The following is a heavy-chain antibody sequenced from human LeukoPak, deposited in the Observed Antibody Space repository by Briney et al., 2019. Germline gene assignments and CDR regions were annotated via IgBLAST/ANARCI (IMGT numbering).Heavy chain of an antibody. J-gene: IGHJ6*03. V-gene: IGHV4-34*01. D-gene: IGHD2-2*01. CDR1: GMSFNFYS. CDR3: ARGRGVVVVPAAPPGGPSSYYYYYMDV. CDR2: FNPSGDT. Sequence: PSETLSLTCGVSGMSFNFYSWTWIRQTPGKGLEWIGEFNPSGDTNYNPSLKTRVTISVDTSKNQFSLKLSSVTAADTAVYYCARGRGVVVVPAAPPGGPSSYYYYYMDVWGKGTTVTVSS.